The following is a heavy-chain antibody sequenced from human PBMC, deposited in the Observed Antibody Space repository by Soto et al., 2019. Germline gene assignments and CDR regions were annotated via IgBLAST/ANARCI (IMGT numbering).Heavy chain of an antibody. J-gene: IGHJ5*02. Sequence: SETLSLTCAVSGGSISSGGYSWSWIRQPPGKGLEWIGYIYHSGSTYYNPSLKSRVTISVDRSKNQFSLKLSSVTAADTAVYYCARGYCSGRSCYRSWLDPWGQGTLVTVYS. CDR2: IYHSGST. CDR3: ARGYCSGRSCYRSWLDP. V-gene: IGHV4-30-2*01. D-gene: IGHD2-15*01. CDR1: GGSISSGGYS.